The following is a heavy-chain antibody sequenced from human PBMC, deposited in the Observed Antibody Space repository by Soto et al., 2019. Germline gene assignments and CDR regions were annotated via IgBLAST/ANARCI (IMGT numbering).Heavy chain of an antibody. D-gene: IGHD1-1*01. CDR3: ARSENGWFDP. CDR1: GDSISSSSYY. CDR2: INYSGST. Sequence: SETLSLTCTVSGDSISSSSYYWGWIRQPPGKGLEWIGNINYSGSTYYNPSLQSRVTTSVDTSKNQFSLKLSSVTAADTAVYYCARSENGWFDPWGQGTLVTVSS. V-gene: IGHV4-39*07. J-gene: IGHJ5*02.